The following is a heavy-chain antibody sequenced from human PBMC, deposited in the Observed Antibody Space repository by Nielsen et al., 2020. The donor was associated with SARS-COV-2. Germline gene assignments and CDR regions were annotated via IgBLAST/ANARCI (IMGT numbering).Heavy chain of an antibody. D-gene: IGHD3-10*01. CDR3: AHSIRGAGISMVRGILTTTYSNYAMDV. J-gene: IGHJ6*02. V-gene: IGHV2-5*01. Sequence: WIRQPPGKALEWLALIYWNDDKRYSPSLNTRRTITKDTSKNQVVLTMTNVDPVDTATYYCAHSIRGAGISMVRGILTTTYSNYAMDVWGQGTTVTVSS. CDR2: IYWNDDK.